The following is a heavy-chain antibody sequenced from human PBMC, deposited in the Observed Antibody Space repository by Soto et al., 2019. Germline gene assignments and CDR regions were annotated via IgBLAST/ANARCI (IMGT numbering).Heavy chain of an antibody. J-gene: IGHJ4*02. CDR3: AGKEGGHDRHLDY. Sequence: EVQLLESGGGLVQPGGSLRLSCAASGFIVGGHDMNWVRQAPGKGLEWLSAVCGSGSNTYYADFVEGSFTISRDNSRNTLYLQMNGQRAEVNAVDYSAGKEGGHDRHLDYWGQGTLVTVSS. V-gene: IGHV3-23*01. CDR2: VCGSGSNT. D-gene: IGHD1-1*01. CDR1: GFIVGGHD.